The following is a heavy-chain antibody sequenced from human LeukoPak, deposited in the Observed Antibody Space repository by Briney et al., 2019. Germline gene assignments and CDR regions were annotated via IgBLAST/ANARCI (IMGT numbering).Heavy chain of an antibody. V-gene: IGHV1-8*01. J-gene: IGHJ6*02. CDR2: MNPNSGNT. D-gene: IGHD6-19*01. CDR1: GYTFTSYD. CDR3: AREFFVAGLIYYYYGMDV. Sequence: SVKVSCKASGYTFTSYDINWVRQATGQGLEWMGWMNPNSGNTGYAQKFQGRVTMTRNTSISTAYMELSSLRSEDTAVYYCAREFFVAGLIYYYYGMDVWGQGTTVTVSS.